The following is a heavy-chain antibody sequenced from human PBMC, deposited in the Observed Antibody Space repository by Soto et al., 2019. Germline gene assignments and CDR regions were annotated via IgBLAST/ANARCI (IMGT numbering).Heavy chain of an antibody. Sequence: EVQLVESGGGLVKLGGSLRLSCISSGFTFRTYTMNWVRQAPGKGLEWVSGIRGFSPYTFYAESVKGRFTISRDNAKNSLYLQMNSLRAEDTAVCYCARDRGYDAHDYYYNAMDVWGQGTTVTVSS. CDR1: GFTFRTYT. CDR2: IRGFSPYT. CDR3: ARDRGYDAHDYYYNAMDV. J-gene: IGHJ6*02. V-gene: IGHV3-21*01. D-gene: IGHD2-15*01.